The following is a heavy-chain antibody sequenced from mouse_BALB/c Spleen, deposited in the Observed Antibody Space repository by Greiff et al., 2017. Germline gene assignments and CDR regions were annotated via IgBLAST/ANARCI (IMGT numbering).Heavy chain of an antibody. D-gene: IGHD2-14*01. J-gene: IGHJ4*01. V-gene: IGHV3-2*02. CDR1: GYSITSDYA. Sequence: EVKVEESGPGLVKPSQSLSLTCTVTGYSITSDYAWNWIRQFPGNKLEWMGYISYSGSTSYNPSLKSRISITRDTSKNQFFLQLNSVTTEDTATYYCARTDYRLYYYAMDYWGQGTSVTVSS. CDR3: ARTDYRLYYYAMDY. CDR2: ISYSGST.